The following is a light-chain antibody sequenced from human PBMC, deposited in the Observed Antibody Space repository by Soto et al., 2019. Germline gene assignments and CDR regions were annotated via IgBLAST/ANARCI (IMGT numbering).Light chain of an antibody. V-gene: IGKV1-5*03. J-gene: IGKJ1*01. CDR3: QHYNSYSEA. CDR1: QSISSW. Sequence: IQMTLSPSTLSASVSDRVTITCRASQSISSWLAWYQQKPGKAPKLLIYKASTLKSGVPSRFSGSGSGTEFTLTISSLQPDDFATYYCQHYNSYSEAFGQGTKVDI. CDR2: KAS.